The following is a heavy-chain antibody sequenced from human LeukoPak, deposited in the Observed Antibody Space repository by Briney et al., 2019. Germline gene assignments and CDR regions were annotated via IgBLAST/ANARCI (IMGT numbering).Heavy chain of an antibody. CDR1: GFTFSSYA. CDR3: ATYYYGSGSYYAHD. V-gene: IGHV3-23*01. D-gene: IGHD3-10*01. J-gene: IGHJ4*02. CDR2: ISGSGGST. Sequence: GGSLRLSCAASGFTFSSYAMTWVRQAPGKGLEWVSAISGSGGSTYYADSVKGHFTISRDNSKNTLYLQMNSLRAEDTAVYYCATYYYGSGSYYAHDWGQGTLSPSPQ.